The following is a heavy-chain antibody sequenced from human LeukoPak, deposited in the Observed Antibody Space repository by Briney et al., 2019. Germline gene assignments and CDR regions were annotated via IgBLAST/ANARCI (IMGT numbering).Heavy chain of an antibody. J-gene: IGHJ4*02. D-gene: IGHD6-13*01. CDR1: GGSINFYY. Sequence: SDTLFLTCTVSGGSINFYYWSWIRQPAGKGLKRIGRIYSTGSTNYSPSLKSRVTMSVDKSKNQFSLNLSSVTAADTAVYYCARGIADPYSFDSWGQGTLVTVSS. CDR2: IYSTGST. V-gene: IGHV4-4*07. CDR3: ARGIADPYSFDS.